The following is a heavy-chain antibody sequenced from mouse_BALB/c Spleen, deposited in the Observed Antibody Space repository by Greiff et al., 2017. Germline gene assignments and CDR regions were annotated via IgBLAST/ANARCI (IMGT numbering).Heavy chain of an antibody. CDR3: ARGHYYGYLYFDY. CDR1: GFTFSDYG. V-gene: IGHV5-15*02. CDR2: ISNLAYSI. D-gene: IGHD1-2*01. J-gene: IGHJ2*01. Sequence: EVQLVESGGGLVQPGGSRKLSCAASGFTFSDYGMAWVRQAPGKGPEWVAFISNLAYSIYYADTVTGRFTISRENAKNTLYLEMSSLRSEDTAMYYCARGHYYGYLYFDYWGQGTTLTVSS.